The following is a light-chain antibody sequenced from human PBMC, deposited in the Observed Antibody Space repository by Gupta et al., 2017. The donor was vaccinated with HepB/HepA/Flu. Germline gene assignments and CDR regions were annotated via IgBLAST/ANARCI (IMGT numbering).Light chain of an antibody. CDR1: QGIRKY. CDR2: GFS. CDR3: QQYENAPHT. J-gene: IGKJ2*01. Sequence: DMHLHQPPSVLSASVGDKVTITCQASQGIRKYLNWFQQKSVKAPELLIYGFSNVQAGVPSRFSGAGDGTDFSLTINSLQPEDSATYFCQQYENAPHTLGQGS. V-gene: IGKV1-33*01.